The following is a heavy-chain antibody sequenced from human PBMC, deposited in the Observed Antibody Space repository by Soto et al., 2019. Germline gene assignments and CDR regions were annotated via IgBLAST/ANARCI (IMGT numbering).Heavy chain of an antibody. J-gene: IGHJ3*01. CDR3: ARDRGYSTFDF. CDR2: TNEDESEK. V-gene: IGHV3-7*01. Sequence: GGSLRLSCGASGFSFINYWMSWVRQSPGKGLEWVANTNEDESEKDYVDSVKGRLTISRDNAKISLFLQMNNLRVEDTAIYYCARDRGYSTFDFWGHGTVVTVSS. D-gene: IGHD1-26*01. CDR1: GFSFINYW.